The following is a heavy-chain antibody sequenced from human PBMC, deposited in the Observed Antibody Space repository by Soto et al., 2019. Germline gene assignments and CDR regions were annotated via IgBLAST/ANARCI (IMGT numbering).Heavy chain of an antibody. D-gene: IGHD3-22*01. Sequence: PGESLKISCNGSGYSFTIYWIGWVRQMPGEGLEWMGIIYPGDFDTRCSPSFQGQVTVSADKSISTAYLQWSSLKASDTAMYYCARTYYYDSSGYRLDYWGQGTLVTVSS. V-gene: IGHV5-51*01. J-gene: IGHJ4*02. CDR3: ARTYYYDSSGYRLDY. CDR1: GYSFTIYW. CDR2: IYPGDFDT.